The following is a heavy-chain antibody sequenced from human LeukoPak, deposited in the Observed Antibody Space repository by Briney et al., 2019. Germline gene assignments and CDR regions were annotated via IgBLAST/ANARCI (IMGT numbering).Heavy chain of an antibody. CDR3: AKIAVAGERFDY. CDR1: GFTFSSYG. D-gene: IGHD6-19*01. V-gene: IGHV3-30*02. CDR2: IRYDGSNK. J-gene: IGHJ4*02. Sequence: GGSLRLSCAESGFTFSSYGMHWVRQAPGKGLEWVAFIRYDGSNKYYADSVKGRFTISRDNSKNTLYLQMNSLRAEDTAVYYCAKIAVAGERFDYWGQGTLVTVSS.